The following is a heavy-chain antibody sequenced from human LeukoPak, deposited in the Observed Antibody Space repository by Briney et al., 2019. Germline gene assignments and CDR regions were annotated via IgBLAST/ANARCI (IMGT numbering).Heavy chain of an antibody. V-gene: IGHV3-23*01. CDR1: GFTFNNYA. J-gene: IGHJ4*02. CDR2: ISGSGGST. D-gene: IGHD3-16*02. CDR3: AKDKNDYVWGSYRSIDY. Sequence: GGSLRLSCAASGFTFNNYAMTWVRQAPGRGLEWVSAISGSGGSTYYADSVKGRFTISRDNSKNTLYLQMNSLRAEDTAVYYCAKDKNDYVWGSYRSIDYWGQGTLVTVSS.